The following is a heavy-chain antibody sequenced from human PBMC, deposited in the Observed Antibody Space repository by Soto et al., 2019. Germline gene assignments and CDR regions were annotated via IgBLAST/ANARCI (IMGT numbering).Heavy chain of an antibody. Sequence: QVQLQESGPGLVKPSQTLSLTCSVSGDSTTSGPYYWSWIRQHPGKGLEWIGYIYFSGNTHYNPSLKSRVSISLDTSKNQFSLKLKSVTAADTAVYYCARDSPLTVTIDAFELWGQGTMVAVSS. V-gene: IGHV4-31*03. CDR1: GDSTTSGPYY. J-gene: IGHJ3*01. CDR2: IYFSGNT. D-gene: IGHD4-17*01. CDR3: ARDSPLTVTIDAFEL.